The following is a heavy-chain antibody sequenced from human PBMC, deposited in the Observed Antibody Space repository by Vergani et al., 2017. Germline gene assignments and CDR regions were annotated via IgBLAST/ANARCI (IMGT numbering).Heavy chain of an antibody. CDR2: ISYDGSNK. D-gene: IGHD2-2*01. Sequence: QVQLVESGGGVVQPGRSLRLSCAASGFTFSSYAMHWVRQAPGKGLEWVAVISYDGSNKYYADSVKGRFTISRDNSKNTLYLQMNSLRAEDTAVYYCAREGIVVEPAALEDYYYMDVWGKGTTVTVSS. CDR3: AREGIVVEPAALEDYYYMDV. J-gene: IGHJ6*03. V-gene: IGHV3-30*01. CDR1: GFTFSSYA.